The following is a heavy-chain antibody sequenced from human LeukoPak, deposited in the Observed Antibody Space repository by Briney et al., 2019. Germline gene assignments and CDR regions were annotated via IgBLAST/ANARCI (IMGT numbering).Heavy chain of an antibody. V-gene: IGHV1-18*01. CDR2: ISAYNGNT. CDR1: GYTFTSYG. Sequence: ASVKVSCKASGYTFTSYGISWVRQAPGQGLEWMGWISAYNGNTNYAQKLQGRVTMTTDTSTGTAYMELRSLRSDDTAVYYCARDQDVDTAFDYWGQGTLVTVSS. CDR3: ARDQDVDTAFDY. D-gene: IGHD5-18*01. J-gene: IGHJ4*02.